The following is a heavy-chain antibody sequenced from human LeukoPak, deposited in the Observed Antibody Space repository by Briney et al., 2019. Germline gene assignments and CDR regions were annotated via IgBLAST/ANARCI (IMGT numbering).Heavy chain of an antibody. V-gene: IGHV3-7*03. CDR2: IKEDGTET. D-gene: IGHD4-23*01. CDR3: AKASNDYGGNSYFDY. Sequence: GGSLRLSCAASGFMFSSNWMSWVRLAPGKGLEWVANIKEDGTETYYVDSVKGRFTISRDNAKNSLYLQMNSLRVEDTAVYYCAKASNDYGGNSYFDYWGQGTLVTVSS. CDR1: GFMFSSNW. J-gene: IGHJ4*02.